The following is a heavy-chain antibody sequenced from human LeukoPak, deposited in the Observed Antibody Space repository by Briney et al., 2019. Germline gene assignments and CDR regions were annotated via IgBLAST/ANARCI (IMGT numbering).Heavy chain of an antibody. CDR3: ARDLGVTSPWYFDY. CDR1: GFTFSSYS. J-gene: IGHJ4*02. CDR2: ISSSSSYI. Sequence: GGSLRLSCAASGFTFSSYSMNWVRQGPGKGLEWVSSISSSSSYIYYADSVKGRFTISRDNAKNSLYLQMNSLRAEDTAVYYCARDLGVTSPWYFDYWGQGTLVTVSS. V-gene: IGHV3-21*01. D-gene: IGHD3-10*01.